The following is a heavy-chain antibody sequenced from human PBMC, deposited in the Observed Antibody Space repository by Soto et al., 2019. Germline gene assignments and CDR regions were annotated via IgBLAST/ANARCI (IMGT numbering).Heavy chain of an antibody. V-gene: IGHV1-69*13. J-gene: IGHJ6*02. CDR1: GGTFSSYA. CDR2: IIPIFSTA. D-gene: IGHD3-10*01. CDR3: ARDYYGSGSYYNSDYYGMDV. Sequence: VKVSCKASGGTFSSYAISWVRQAPGQGLEWMGGIIPIFSTANYAQKFQGRVTITADESTSTAYMELSSLRSEDTAVYYCARDYYGSGSYYNSDYYGMDVWGQGTTVTVSS.